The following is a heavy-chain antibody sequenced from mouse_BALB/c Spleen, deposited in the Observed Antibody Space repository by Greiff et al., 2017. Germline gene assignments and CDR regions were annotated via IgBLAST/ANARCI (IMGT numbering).Heavy chain of an antibody. V-gene: IGHV1S137*01. CDR3: ARDYGSSFAY. CDR2: ISTYYGDA. CDR1: GYTFTDYA. Sequence: VMLVESGAELVRPGVSVKISCKGSGYTFTDYAMHWVKQSHAKSLEWIGVISTYYGDASYNQKFKGKATMTVDKSSSTAYMELARLTSEDSAIYYCARDYGSSFAYWGQGTLVTVSA. D-gene: IGHD1-1*01. J-gene: IGHJ3*01.